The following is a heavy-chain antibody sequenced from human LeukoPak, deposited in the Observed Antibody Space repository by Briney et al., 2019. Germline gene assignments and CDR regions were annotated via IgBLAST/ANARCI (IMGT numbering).Heavy chain of an antibody. CDR1: GFTFSAYA. Sequence: GGSLRLSCAASGFTFSAYAMAWVRQAPGKGLEGVSHITTGGSSIFYADSVKGRFTISRDNAKNSLYLQMNSLRAEDAAVYYCARVRYDSGWYDYWGQGALVTVSS. CDR2: ITTGGSSI. D-gene: IGHD6-19*01. CDR3: ARVRYDSGWYDY. J-gene: IGHJ4*02. V-gene: IGHV3-48*04.